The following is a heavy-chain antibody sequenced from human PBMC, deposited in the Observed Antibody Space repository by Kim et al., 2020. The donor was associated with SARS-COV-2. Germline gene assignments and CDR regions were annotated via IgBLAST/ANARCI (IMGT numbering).Heavy chain of an antibody. Sequence: NTGYAQKFQGRVTMTRNTSISTAYMELSSLRSEDTAVYYCARGPGDWFDPWGQGTLVTVSS. V-gene: IGHV1-8*01. CDR3: ARGPGDWFDP. CDR2: NT. J-gene: IGHJ5*02.